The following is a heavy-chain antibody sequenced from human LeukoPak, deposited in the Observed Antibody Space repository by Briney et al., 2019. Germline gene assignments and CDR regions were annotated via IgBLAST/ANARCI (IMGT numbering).Heavy chain of an antibody. CDR3: AREPVAGRFDY. V-gene: IGHV3-48*01. CDR2: ISSSSSTI. D-gene: IGHD6-19*01. J-gene: IGHJ4*02. CDR1: GFTFSSYS. Sequence: SGGSLRLSCAAFGFTFSSYSMNWVRQAPGKGLEWVSYISSSSSTIYYADSVKGRFTISRDNAKNSLYLQMNSLRAEDTAVYYCAREPVAGRFDYWGQGTLVTVSS.